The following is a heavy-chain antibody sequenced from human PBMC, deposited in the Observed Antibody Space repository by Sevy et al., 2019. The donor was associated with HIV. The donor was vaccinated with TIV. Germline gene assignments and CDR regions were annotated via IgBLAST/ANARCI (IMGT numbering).Heavy chain of an antibody. J-gene: IGHJ4*02. CDR3: ATSLSGYFDSSGYYIY. V-gene: IGHV5-51*01. CDR2: IYPDDSDT. CDR1: GYSFTSHW. D-gene: IGHD3-22*01. Sequence: GESLKISCKGSGYSFTSHWIGWVRHMPGKGLEWIGIIYPDDSDTRYSPSFQGQVTFSADKSISTAYLQWSSLKASDTAMYYCATSLSGYFDSSGYYIYWGQGTLVTVSS.